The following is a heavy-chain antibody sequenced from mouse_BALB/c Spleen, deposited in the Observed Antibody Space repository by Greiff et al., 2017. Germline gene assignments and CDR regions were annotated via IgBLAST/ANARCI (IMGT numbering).Heavy chain of an antibody. CDR2: ISSGSSTI. Sequence: EVQGVESGGGLVQPGGSRKLSCAASGFPFGAFGMHWVRQAPEKGLGWVAYISSGSSTIDYADTVKGRFTISRDNPKNTLYLQMSSLKSEDTAMYYCARLYYYAMDYWGQGTSVTVSS. CDR3: ARLYYYAMDY. V-gene: IGHV5-17*02. J-gene: IGHJ4*01. CDR1: GFPFGAFG.